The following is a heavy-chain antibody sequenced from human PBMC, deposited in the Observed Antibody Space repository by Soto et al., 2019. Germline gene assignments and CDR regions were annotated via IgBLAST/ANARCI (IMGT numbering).Heavy chain of an antibody. Sequence: PSETLSLTCTVSGDSINGYYWSWIRQPPGKGLEWIGYIYYSGTADYNPSLKSRATISVDTSKNQFSLKLSSVTAADTAVYYCARDPVNCSSHNCYPNWFDPWGQGTLVTVSS. CDR3: ARDPVNCSSHNCYPNWFDP. V-gene: IGHV4-59*01. J-gene: IGHJ5*02. CDR1: GDSINGYY. D-gene: IGHD2-15*01. CDR2: IYYSGTA.